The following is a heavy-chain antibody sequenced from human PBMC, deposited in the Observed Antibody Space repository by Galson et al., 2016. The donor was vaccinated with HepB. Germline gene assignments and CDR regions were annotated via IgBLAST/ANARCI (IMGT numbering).Heavy chain of an antibody. CDR2: TFYRSTWEN. J-gene: IGHJ6*02. V-gene: IGHV6-1*01. CDR1: GDSVYNNAAA. CDR3: ARAVMFGRGMDV. Sequence: CAISGDSVYNNAAAWVWIRQSPSRGVEWLGRTFYRSTWENHYTGSVRNRITISPDTSRNQFSLHLNSVTPEDTAVYYCARAVMFGRGMDVWGQGTTVTVSS. D-gene: IGHD3-10*01.